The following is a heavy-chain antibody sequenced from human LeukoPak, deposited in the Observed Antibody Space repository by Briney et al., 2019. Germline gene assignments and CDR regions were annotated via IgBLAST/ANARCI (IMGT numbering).Heavy chain of an antibody. J-gene: IGHJ4*02. CDR3: ARVGRYSYAHNS. CDR2: IKQDGSEK. V-gene: IGHV3-7*01. CDR1: GFTFRDYSDYW. D-gene: IGHD5-18*01. Sequence: GGALRLSCAASGFTFRDYSDYWMSWVRQAPGKGLEWVANIKQDGSEKYYVDSVKGRFTISRDNAKNSLFLQMNSLRAEDTAVYYCARVGRYSYAHNSWGQGTLVTVSS.